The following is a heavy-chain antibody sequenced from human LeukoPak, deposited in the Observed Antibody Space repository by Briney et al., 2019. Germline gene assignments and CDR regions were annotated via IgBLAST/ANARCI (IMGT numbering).Heavy chain of an antibody. CDR3: ARDVTAGRPGGY. V-gene: IGHV3-21*01. Sequence: GGSLRLSCAASGFTFSSYSMNWVRQAPGKGLEWVSSISSSSYIYYADSVKGRFTISRDNAKNSLYLQMNSLRAEDTAVYYCARDVTAGRPGGYWGQGSLVTVSS. CDR1: GFTFSSYS. CDR2: ISSSSYI. J-gene: IGHJ4*02. D-gene: IGHD6-13*01.